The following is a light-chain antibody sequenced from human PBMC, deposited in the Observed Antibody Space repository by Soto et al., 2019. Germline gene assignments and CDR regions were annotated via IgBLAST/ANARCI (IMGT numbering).Light chain of an antibody. CDR3: QRYNSVPVA. CDR1: QDIEIY. V-gene: IGKV1-27*01. CDR2: SAS. Sequence: IQMTQSPSSLSASVGDRVTITCRASQDIEIYLAWYQQRQGTVPKLLIYSASTLQSGFPSRFSGSGSGTDFTLTISRLQPEDAATYYCQRYNSVPVAFGQGTRLEIK. J-gene: IGKJ5*01.